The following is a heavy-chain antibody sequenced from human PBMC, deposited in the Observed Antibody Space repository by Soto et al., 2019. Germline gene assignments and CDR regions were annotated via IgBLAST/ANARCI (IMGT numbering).Heavy chain of an antibody. CDR2: ISHRGTP. CDR3: ARHIAVAGTRGFDY. Sequence: QVQLQESGPGLVEPSETLSLTFAVSGGSISETYWWSWVRQPPGKGLEWIGEISHRGTPHYNPSLWSRVTMSTDTSRNQISLTLMSVTAADSASYYCARHIAVAGTRGFDYWGQGTLVTVSS. CDR1: GGSISETYW. V-gene: IGHV4-4*02. D-gene: IGHD6-19*01. J-gene: IGHJ4*02.